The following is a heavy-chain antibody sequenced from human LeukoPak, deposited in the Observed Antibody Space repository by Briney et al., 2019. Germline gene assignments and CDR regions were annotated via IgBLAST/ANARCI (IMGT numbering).Heavy chain of an antibody. D-gene: IGHD3-16*01. CDR2: INPSGGST. V-gene: IGHV1-46*01. Sequence: ASVKVSCKAPGYTFTSYYMHWVRQAPGQGLEWMGIINPSGGSTSYAQKFQGRVTMTRDTSTSTVYMELSSLRSEDTAVYYCARDPPIGRKGENWFDPWGQGTLVTVSS. CDR1: GYTFTSYY. J-gene: IGHJ5*02. CDR3: ARDPPIGRKGENWFDP.